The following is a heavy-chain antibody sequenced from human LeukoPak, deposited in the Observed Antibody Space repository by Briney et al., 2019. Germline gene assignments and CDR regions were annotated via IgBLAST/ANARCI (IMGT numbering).Heavy chain of an antibody. CDR1: GFALSSYA. D-gene: IGHD4-23*01. Sequence: GGSLRLSCAASGFALSSYAMSWVRQAPGKGLEWVSIIIGSGGGTYYPDSVKGRFTISRDNSKNTLYLQMNSLRADDTAVYYCAKGASYGANAATDYWGQGTLVTVSS. CDR3: AKGASYGANAATDY. J-gene: IGHJ4*02. V-gene: IGHV3-23*01. CDR2: IIGSGGGT.